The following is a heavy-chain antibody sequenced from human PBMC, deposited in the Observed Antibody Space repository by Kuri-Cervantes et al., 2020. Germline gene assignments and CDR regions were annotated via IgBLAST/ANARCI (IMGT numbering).Heavy chain of an antibody. CDR1: GGSISSGDYY. D-gene: IGHD3-10*01. CDR2: IYYSGST. CDR3: ARHRLEWGSGSRYYYGMDV. J-gene: IGHJ6*02. Sequence: SETLSLTCTVSGGSISSGDYYWNWIRQPPGKGPEWIGSIYYSGSTYYNPSLKSRVTISVDTSKNQFSLKLSSVTAADTAVYYCARHRLEWGSGSRYYYGMDVWGQGTTVTVSS. V-gene: IGHV4-39*01.